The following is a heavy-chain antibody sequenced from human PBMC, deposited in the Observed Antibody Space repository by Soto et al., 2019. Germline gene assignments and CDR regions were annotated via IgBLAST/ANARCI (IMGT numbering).Heavy chain of an antibody. CDR1: GFTFSSYA. V-gene: IGHV3-23*01. J-gene: IGHJ4*02. Sequence: GGSLRLSCAASGFTFSSYAMSWVRQAPGKGLEWVSAISGSGGSTYYADSVKGRFTISRDNSKNTLYLQMNSLRAEDTAVYYCAKDWGIWFGEWGLGYWGQGTLVTVSS. CDR3: AKDWGIWFGEWGLGY. CDR2: ISGSGGST. D-gene: IGHD3-10*01.